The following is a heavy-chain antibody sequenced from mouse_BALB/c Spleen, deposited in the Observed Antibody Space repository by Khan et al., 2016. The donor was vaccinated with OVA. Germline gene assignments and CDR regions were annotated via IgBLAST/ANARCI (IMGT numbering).Heavy chain of an antibody. CDR2: INTYTGEP. CDR1: GYTFTNYG. Sequence: LVESGPELKKPGETVKTSCKASGYTFTNYGMNWVKQAPGKGLKWMGWINTYTGEPTYADDFKGRFAFSLETSASTAYLQINNLKNEDTASYFCASGGYWYFDVWGAGTTVTVSS. D-gene: IGHD1-1*02. J-gene: IGHJ1*01. CDR3: ASGGYWYFDV. V-gene: IGHV9-3-1*01.